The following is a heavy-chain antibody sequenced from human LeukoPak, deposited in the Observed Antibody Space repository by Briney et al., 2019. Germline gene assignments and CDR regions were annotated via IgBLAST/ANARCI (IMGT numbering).Heavy chain of an antibody. Sequence: SETLSLTCTVSGGSISSYYWSWIRQPPGKGLEWIGYIYYSGSTNYNPSLKSRVTISVDTSKNQFSLKLSSVTAADTAVYYCARHSISGSGWTPGDYWSQGTLVTVSS. CDR1: GGSISSYY. V-gene: IGHV4-59*08. D-gene: IGHD6-19*01. CDR3: ARHSISGSGWTPGDY. CDR2: IYYSGST. J-gene: IGHJ4*02.